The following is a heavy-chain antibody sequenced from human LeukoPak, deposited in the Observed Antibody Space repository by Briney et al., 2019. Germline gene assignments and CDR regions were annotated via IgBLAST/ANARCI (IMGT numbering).Heavy chain of an antibody. V-gene: IGHV4-34*01. CDR1: GGSFSGYY. Sequence: SETLSLTCAVYGGSFSGYYWSWIRQPPGKGLEWIGEINHSGSTNYNPSLKSRVTISVDTSKNQFSLKLSSVTAADTAVYYCAREGSTSCHYFDYWGQGTLVTVSS. J-gene: IGHJ4*02. CDR2: INHSGST. CDR3: AREGSTSCHYFDY. D-gene: IGHD2-2*01.